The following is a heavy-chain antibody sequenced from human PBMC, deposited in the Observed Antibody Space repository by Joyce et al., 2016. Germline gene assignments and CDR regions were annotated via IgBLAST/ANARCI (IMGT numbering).Heavy chain of an antibody. Sequence: QVQLVQSGAEVKKPGASVKVSCKASGYSFTSYGNSWVRQAPGQGLEWMGWISAYNGNTNFAQKLQGRVTMTTDTSTSTAYMELRSLRSDDTAMYYCARGPRVTMIVVVSDAFDIWGQGTMVTVSS. J-gene: IGHJ3*02. CDR3: ARGPRVTMIVVVSDAFDI. CDR2: ISAYNGNT. V-gene: IGHV1-18*01. CDR1: GYSFTSYG. D-gene: IGHD3-22*01.